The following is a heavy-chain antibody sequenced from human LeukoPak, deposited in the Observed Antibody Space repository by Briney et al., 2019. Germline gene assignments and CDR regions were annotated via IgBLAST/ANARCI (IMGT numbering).Heavy chain of an antibody. CDR1: GFTFSSYA. CDR3: ARDRIGYLYYYMDV. CDR2: INWNGGST. J-gene: IGHJ6*03. Sequence: GGSLRLSCAASGFTFSSYAMSWVRQAPGKGLEWVSGINWNGGSTGYADSVKGRFTISRDNAKNSLYLQMNSLRAEDTALYYCARDRIGYLYYYMDVWGKGTTVTVSS. V-gene: IGHV3-20*04. D-gene: IGHD5-12*01.